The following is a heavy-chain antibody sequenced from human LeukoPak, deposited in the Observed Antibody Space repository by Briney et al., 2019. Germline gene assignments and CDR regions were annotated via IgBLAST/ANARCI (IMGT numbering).Heavy chain of an antibody. Sequence: GGSLRLSCAASGFTFSSYSMNWVRQAPGKGLEWVSSISSSSSYIYYADSVKGRFTISRDNAKNSLYLQMNSLSTENTAVYYCARVYYDSSGYYDYWGQGTLVTVSS. CDR2: ISSSSSYI. J-gene: IGHJ4*02. CDR1: GFTFSSYS. CDR3: ARVYYDSSGYYDY. D-gene: IGHD3-22*01. V-gene: IGHV3-21*01.